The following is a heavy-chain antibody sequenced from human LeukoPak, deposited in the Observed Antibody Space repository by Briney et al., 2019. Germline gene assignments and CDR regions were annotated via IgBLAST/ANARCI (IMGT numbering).Heavy chain of an antibody. CDR3: ATEGPSITMVRGVIFG. Sequence: GGSLRLSCAASGFTFSNAWMNWVRQAPGKGLEWVGRIKSKTDGGTTDYAAPVKGRFTISRDDSKNTLYLQMNSLKTEDTAVYYCATEGPSITMVRGVIFGWGQGTLVTVSS. D-gene: IGHD3-10*01. J-gene: IGHJ4*02. CDR2: IKSKTDGGTT. CDR1: GFTFSNAW. V-gene: IGHV3-15*07.